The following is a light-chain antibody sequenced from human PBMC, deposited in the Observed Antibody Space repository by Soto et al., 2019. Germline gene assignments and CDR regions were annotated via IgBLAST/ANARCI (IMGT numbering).Light chain of an antibody. J-gene: IGLJ1*01. V-gene: IGLV2-14*01. Sequence: QSVLTQPASVSGSPGQSITISCTGTSSDVGGYNYVSWYQQHPGKAPKLMIYAVTDRPSGVSSRFSGSKSGNTASLTISGLQAEDEDDYYCRSYTSSSTLFGTGTKVTVL. CDR2: AVT. CDR1: SSDVGGYNY. CDR3: RSYTSSSTL.